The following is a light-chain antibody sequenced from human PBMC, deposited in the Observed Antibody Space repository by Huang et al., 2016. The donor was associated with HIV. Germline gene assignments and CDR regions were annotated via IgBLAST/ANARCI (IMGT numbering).Light chain of an antibody. CDR2: GGT. Sequence: EIELTPSPGTLSLSPGEIATLSCRASQSVMSSSLAWYPQKPGQSPSLLIFGGTNRATAIPDRFSGSGSATDFTLTISRLEPEDFAVYYCQQYGSSPLTFGGGTKVEIK. CDR3: QQYGSSPLT. CDR1: QSVMSSS. J-gene: IGKJ4*01. V-gene: IGKV3-20*01.